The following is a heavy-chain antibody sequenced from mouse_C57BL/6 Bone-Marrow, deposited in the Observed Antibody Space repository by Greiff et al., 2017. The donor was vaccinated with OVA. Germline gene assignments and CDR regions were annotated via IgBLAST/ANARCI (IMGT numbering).Heavy chain of an antibody. CDR2: IRNKANGYTT. CDR1: GFTFTDYY. Sequence: EVKLVESGGGLVQPGGSLSLSCAASGFTFTDYYMSWVRQPPGKALEWLGFIRNKANGYTTEYSASVKGRFTISRDNSQSILYLQMNALRAEDRATYYCARSILLRAMDYWGQGTSVTVAS. CDR3: ARSILLRAMDY. J-gene: IGHJ4*01. V-gene: IGHV7-3*01. D-gene: IGHD1-1*01.